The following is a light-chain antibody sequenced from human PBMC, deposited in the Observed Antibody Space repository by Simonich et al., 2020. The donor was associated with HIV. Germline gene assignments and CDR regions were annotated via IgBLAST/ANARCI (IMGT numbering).Light chain of an antibody. CDR2: WAS. CDR3: QQYYITPYT. V-gene: IGKV4-1*01. Sequence: DIVMTQSPDSLAVSLGERATIDCKSNQSVLYSSNNKNYLAWYQQKPGQPPKLLIYWASTRQSGVSNRFSGSGSGTDFTLTISSLQAEDVAVYYCQQYYITPYTFGQGTKLEI. CDR1: QSVLYSSNNKNY. J-gene: IGKJ2*01.